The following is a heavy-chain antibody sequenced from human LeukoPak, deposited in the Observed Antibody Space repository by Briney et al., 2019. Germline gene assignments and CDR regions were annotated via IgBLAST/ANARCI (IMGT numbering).Heavy chain of an antibody. J-gene: IGHJ6*03. CDR2: INPNSGGT. CDR1: GYTFTGYY. CDR3: ARNWEAYYYYMDV. V-gene: IGHV1-2*02. Sequence: ASVKVSCKASGYTFTGYYMHWVRQAPGQGLEWMGWINPNSGGTNYAQKFQGRVTMTRDTSISTAYMELSRLRSDDTAVYYCARNWEAYYYYMDVWGKGTTVTVSS. D-gene: IGHD7-27*01.